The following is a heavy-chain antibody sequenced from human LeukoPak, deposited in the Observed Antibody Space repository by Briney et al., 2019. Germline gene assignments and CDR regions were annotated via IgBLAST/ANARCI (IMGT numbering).Heavy chain of an antibody. CDR1: GYTFTGDY. CDR3: ARERNYGDYGNAFDV. J-gene: IGHJ3*01. V-gene: IGHV1-2*02. CDR2: INPKRGVT. D-gene: IGHD4-17*01. Sequence: GASVKVSCKASGYTFTGDYIHWVRQAPGQGLEWMGWINPKRGVTTYAQKFQGRVTMTRDTSITTAYMELTRLRSDDTTIYYCARERNYGDYGNAFDVWGQGTKVTVSS.